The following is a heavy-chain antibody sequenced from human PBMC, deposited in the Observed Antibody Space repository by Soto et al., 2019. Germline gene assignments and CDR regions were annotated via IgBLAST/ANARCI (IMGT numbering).Heavy chain of an antibody. CDR3: ASGESAGDV. D-gene: IGHD3-10*01. J-gene: IGHJ6*02. Sequence: QVQLVQSGAEVKKPGASVKVSCKASGYTFTSYGISWVRQAPGQGLEWMGWSSAYNGNTNYAQKLQGRVTITTDAAMSTAYMALRSLRSDDTAVYFCASGESAGDVWGQGTTVTVSS. CDR1: GYTFTSYG. V-gene: IGHV1-18*01. CDR2: SSAYNGNT.